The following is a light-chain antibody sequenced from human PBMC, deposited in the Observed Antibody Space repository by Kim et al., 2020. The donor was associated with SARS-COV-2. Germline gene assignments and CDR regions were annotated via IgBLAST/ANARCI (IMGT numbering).Light chain of an antibody. V-gene: IGLV3-21*04. CDR2: YDG. CDR1: DIGEKS. Sequence: SYELTQPPSVSVAPGKAARISCGGNDIGEKSVHWYQQKPGQAPILVIYYDGDRPSGIPERFSGSKSGNTATLTISRVEAADEADYYCQVCDSTFDHRELFGGGTQLTVL. J-gene: IGLJ2*01. CDR3: QVCDSTFDHREL.